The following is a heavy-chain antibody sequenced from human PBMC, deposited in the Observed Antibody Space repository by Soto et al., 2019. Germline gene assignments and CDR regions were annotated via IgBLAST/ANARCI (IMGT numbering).Heavy chain of an antibody. D-gene: IGHD2-21*02. J-gene: IGHJ4*02. Sequence: GSLSLSCAVSGFTFGSYWMNWVRLIPGKGLEWVAYIKPDGSATYYVDSVKGRFTISRDNAKNSLYLQMNSLRVEDTSVYYCARAGYCGPGCYYYFDCWGQGTLVTVSS. CDR3: ARAGYCGPGCYYYFDC. CDR1: GFTFGSYW. CDR2: IKPDGSAT. V-gene: IGHV3-7*01.